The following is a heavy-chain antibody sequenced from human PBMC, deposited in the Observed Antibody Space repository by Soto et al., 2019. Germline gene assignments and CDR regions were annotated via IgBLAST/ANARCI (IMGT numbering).Heavy chain of an antibody. CDR3: VKCRAVSSSYHFDS. Sequence: EVQLVESGGGLVQPGGSLRLSCAASGFTFSDHYMDWVRQAPGKGLEWVGRTRNKANSYTTEYAASVQGRFAISRDDSKNSLFLQMNSLKTEDTAVYYCVKCRAVSSSYHFDSWGQGTLVTVSS. V-gene: IGHV3-72*01. CDR2: TRNKANSYTT. CDR1: GFTFSDHY. J-gene: IGHJ4*02. D-gene: IGHD6-19*01.